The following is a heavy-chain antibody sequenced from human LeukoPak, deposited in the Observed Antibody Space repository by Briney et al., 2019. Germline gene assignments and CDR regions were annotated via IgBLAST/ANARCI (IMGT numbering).Heavy chain of an antibody. D-gene: IGHD3-10*01. J-gene: IGHJ4*02. V-gene: IGHV3-64*01. Sequence: GGSLRLSCAASGFTFSSYAMHWVRQAPGKGLEYVSAISSNGGSTYYANSVKGRFAISRDNSKNTLYLQMGSLRAEYTAVYYCARDRVKYGSGSYSIDYWGQGTLVTVSS. CDR1: GFTFSSYA. CDR2: ISSNGGST. CDR3: ARDRVKYGSGSYSIDY.